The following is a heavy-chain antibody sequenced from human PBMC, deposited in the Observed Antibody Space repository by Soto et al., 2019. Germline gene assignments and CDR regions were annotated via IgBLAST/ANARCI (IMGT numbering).Heavy chain of an antibody. V-gene: IGHV1-46*01. J-gene: IGHJ4*02. Sequence: ASVKVSCKASGYTFTSYYMHWVRQAPGQGLEWMALINPSGGSTKYAEKFLGRVTVTTDTSTATAYMEVRSLTSEDTAVFYCARVGVGLAAPRVWPYWGQGTPVTAPQ. CDR2: INPSGGST. CDR3: ARVGVGLAAPRVWPY. D-gene: IGHD6-13*01. CDR1: GYTFTSYY.